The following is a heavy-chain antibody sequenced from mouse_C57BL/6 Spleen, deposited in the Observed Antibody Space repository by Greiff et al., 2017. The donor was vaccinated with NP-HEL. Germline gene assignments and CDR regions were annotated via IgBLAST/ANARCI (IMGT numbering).Heavy chain of an antibody. V-gene: IGHV1-55*01. J-gene: IGHJ2*01. CDR1: GYTFTSYW. CDR2: IYPGSGST. CDR3: ARAPTVVATDYFDY. Sequence: QVQLQQPGAELVKPGASVKMSCKASGYTFTSYWITWVKQRPGQGLEWIGDIYPGSGSTNYNEKFKSKATLTVDTSSSTAYMQLSSLTSEDSAVYYWARAPTVVATDYFDYWGQGTTLTVSS. D-gene: IGHD1-1*01.